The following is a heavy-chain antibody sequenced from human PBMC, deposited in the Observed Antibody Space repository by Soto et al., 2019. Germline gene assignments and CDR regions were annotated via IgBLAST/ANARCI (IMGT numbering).Heavy chain of an antibody. V-gene: IGHV1-18*01. J-gene: IGHJ6*02. CDR3: ARDGYCSGGSCYFHIYGMDV. CDR2: ISAYNGNT. Sequence: VASVKVSCKASGYTFTNYGINWVRQAPGQGLEWMGWISAYNGNTSYAQKLQGRVTMTTDTSTSTAYMELRSLRSDDTAVYYCARDGYCSGGSCYFHIYGMDVWGQGTTVTVSS. D-gene: IGHD2-15*01. CDR1: GYTFTNYG.